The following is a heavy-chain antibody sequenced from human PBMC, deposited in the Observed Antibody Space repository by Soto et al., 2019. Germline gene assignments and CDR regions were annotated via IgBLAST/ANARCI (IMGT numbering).Heavy chain of an antibody. Sequence: QVQLVQSGAEVNKPGASVKVSCKASGSTFPRYYICCVRQAPGQGLEWVGIIYPSGVSTGYAEKVQGRVTMTRETSTSTGYMALSSLRSKETDVYYCTRGEYGDYPEYFRYWSQGSLVRVSS. CDR3: TRGEYGDYPEYFRY. CDR2: IYPSGVST. V-gene: IGHV1-46*03. CDR1: GSTFPRYY. J-gene: IGHJ1*01. D-gene: IGHD4-17*01.